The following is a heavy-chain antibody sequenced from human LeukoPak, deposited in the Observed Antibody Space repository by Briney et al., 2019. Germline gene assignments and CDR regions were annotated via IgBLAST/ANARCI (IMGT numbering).Heavy chain of an antibody. CDR1: GFTFSTYW. D-gene: IGHD1-26*01. CDR3: ARYSGSYYYPPAWDL. Sequence: GGSLRLSCEASGFTFSTYWMKWVRQAPGKGLEWVANIKQDGSQKYYVDSVKGRFIISRDNAKNSLYLQMNSVRAEDTAAYYCARYSGSYYYPPAWDLWGQGTLVTVSS. CDR2: IKQDGSQK. V-gene: IGHV3-7*03. J-gene: IGHJ4*02.